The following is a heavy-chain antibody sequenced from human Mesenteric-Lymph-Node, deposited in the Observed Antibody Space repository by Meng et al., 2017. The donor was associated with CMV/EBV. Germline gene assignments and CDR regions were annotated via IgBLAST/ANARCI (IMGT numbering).Heavy chain of an antibody. D-gene: IGHD2-2*01. J-gene: IGHJ5*02. CDR1: GFTFSTYG. Sequence: SCGASGFTFSTYGFHWVRQAPGKGLEWVSYISSSGSTIYYADSVKGRFTISRDNAKNSLYLQMNSLRAEDTAVYYCASGYSSTSPNWFDPWGQGTLVTVSS. CDR2: ISSSGSTI. CDR3: ASGYSSTSPNWFDP. V-gene: IGHV3-48*04.